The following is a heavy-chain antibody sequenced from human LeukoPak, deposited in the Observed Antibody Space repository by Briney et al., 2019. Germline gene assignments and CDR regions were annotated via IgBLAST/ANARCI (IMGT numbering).Heavy chain of an antibody. CDR1: GFTFSSYW. CDR2: IKQDGSEK. V-gene: IGHV3-7*01. J-gene: IGHJ6*02. Sequence: GGSLRLSCAASGFTFSSYWMSWVRQAPGKGLEWVANIKQDGSEKYYVDSVKGRFTISRDNAKNSLYLQMNSLRAEDTAVYYCARDEEYYDILTGYYSGYGMDVWGQGTTVTVSS. D-gene: IGHD3-9*01. CDR3: ARDEEYYDILTGYYSGYGMDV.